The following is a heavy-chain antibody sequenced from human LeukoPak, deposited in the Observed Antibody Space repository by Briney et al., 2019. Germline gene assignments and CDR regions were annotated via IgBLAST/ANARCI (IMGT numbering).Heavy chain of an antibody. J-gene: IGHJ4*02. CDR3: AASWLHGYFDY. CDR1: GFTFGDYA. V-gene: IGHV3-9*01. D-gene: IGHD5-24*01. Sequence: PGGSLRLSCAASGFTFGDYAMHWVRQAPGKGLEWASRIGWNSGSIAYADSVKGRFTISRDNAKNSLYLQMNSLRAEDTAVYYCAASWLHGYFDYWGQGTLVTVSS. CDR2: IGWNSGSI.